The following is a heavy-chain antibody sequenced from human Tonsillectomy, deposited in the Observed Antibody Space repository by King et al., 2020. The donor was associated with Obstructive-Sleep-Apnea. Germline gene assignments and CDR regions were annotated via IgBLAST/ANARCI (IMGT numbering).Heavy chain of an antibody. CDR3: AKDLTEQYFQH. CDR1: GFSFSNYA. J-gene: IGHJ1*01. Sequence: EVQLVESGGGLVQPGGSLRLSCAASGFSFSNYAMNWVRQAPGKGLEWVSAISGSGGSTYYADSVKGRFTISRDNSKNTLYLQMNSLRAEDTAVYFCAKDLTEQYFQHWGQGTLVTVSS. CDR2: ISGSGGST. V-gene: IGHV3-23*04.